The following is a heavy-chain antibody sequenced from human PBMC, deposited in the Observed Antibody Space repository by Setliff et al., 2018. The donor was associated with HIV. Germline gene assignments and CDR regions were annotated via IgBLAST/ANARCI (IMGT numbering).Heavy chain of an antibody. Sequence: SVKVSCKASGGTFSSYAISWVRQAPGQGLEWMGGIIPILGIANYAQKFQGRVTITADESTSTAYMELSSLRSEDTAVYYCARRRLGELLAWYFDLWGRGTLVTVSS. CDR2: IIPILGIA. CDR1: GGTFSSYA. V-gene: IGHV1-69*10. J-gene: IGHJ2*01. D-gene: IGHD3-10*01. CDR3: ARRRLGELLAWYFDL.